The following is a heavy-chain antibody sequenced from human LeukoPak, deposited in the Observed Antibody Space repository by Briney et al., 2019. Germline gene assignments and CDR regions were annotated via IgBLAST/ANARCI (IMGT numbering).Heavy chain of an antibody. CDR3: ARCQVMGYSSSWYPPDLDY. CDR1: GYTFTGYY. V-gene: IGHV1-2*02. CDR2: INPNSGGT. J-gene: IGHJ4*02. Sequence: GASVKVSCKASGYTFTGYYMHWVRQAPGQGLEWMGWINPNSGGTNYAQKFQGRVTMTRDTSISTAYMELSRLRSDDTAVYYCARCQVMGYSSSWYPPDLDYWGQGTLVTVSS. D-gene: IGHD6-13*01.